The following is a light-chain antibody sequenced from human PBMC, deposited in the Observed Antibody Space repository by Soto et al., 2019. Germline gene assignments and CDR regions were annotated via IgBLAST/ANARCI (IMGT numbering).Light chain of an antibody. CDR1: QSVTSN. CDR2: GAS. J-gene: IGKJ1*01. V-gene: IGKV3-15*01. CDR3: KQYNTWST. Sequence: EIVMTQSPATLSVSPGERATLSCRASQSVTSNLAWYQQKPGQAPRLLIYGASTSSTGIPARFSGSGSGTEFTLIFSSLQSEDFAVYYCKQYNTWSTFGQGTKVDIK.